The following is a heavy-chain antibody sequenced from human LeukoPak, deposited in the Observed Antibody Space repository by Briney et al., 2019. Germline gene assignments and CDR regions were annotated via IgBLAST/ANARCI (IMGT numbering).Heavy chain of an antibody. J-gene: IGHJ6*03. V-gene: IGHV1-18*01. D-gene: IGHD1-26*01. CDR1: GYTFTSYG. Sequence: ASVKVSCQASGYTFTSYGISWVRPAPGQGLAWMGWISAYNGNTNYAQELQGRVTMTTDTSTSTAYMELRSLRSDDTAVYYCARDTGATPAYYYYYMDVWGKGTTVTVSS. CDR3: ARDTGATPAYYYYYMDV. CDR2: ISAYNGNT.